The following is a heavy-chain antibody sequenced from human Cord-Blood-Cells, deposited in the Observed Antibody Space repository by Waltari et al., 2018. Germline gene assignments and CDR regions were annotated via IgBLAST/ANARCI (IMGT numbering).Heavy chain of an antibody. J-gene: IGHJ3*02. D-gene: IGHD7-27*01. CDR2: INSEGGAS. V-gene: IGHV3-74*01. CDR3: ARDGVCNWGPDAFDI. Sequence: EEQLVESVGGIVQPGGSPRLYCSVSGFTFSSYWMHWVRLAPRQGLVGVSRINSEGGASSAAIPVKGRFTISGDNTKTTLCLQMTRMRAEDTAVYYCARDGVCNWGPDAFDIWGQGTMVTVSS. CDR1: GFTFSSYW.